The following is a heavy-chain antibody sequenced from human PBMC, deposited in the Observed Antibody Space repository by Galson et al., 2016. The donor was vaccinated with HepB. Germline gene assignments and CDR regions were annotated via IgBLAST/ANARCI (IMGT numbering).Heavy chain of an antibody. CDR2: IKDKLDGGSA. CDR3: TTGMTTLTAEYFDF. D-gene: IGHD4-11*01. CDR1: GFTFTNAW. V-gene: IGHV3-15*01. Sequence: LRLSCAASGFTFTNAWMHWVRQAPGKGLEWVGRIKDKLDGGSADYAAPVKGRFTISRDDATDMVFLQMHSLKTEDTAVYYCTTGMTTLTAEYFDFWGQGALVTVAS. J-gene: IGHJ4*02.